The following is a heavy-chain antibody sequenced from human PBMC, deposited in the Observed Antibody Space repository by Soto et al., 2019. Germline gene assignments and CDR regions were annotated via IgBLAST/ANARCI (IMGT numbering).Heavy chain of an antibody. V-gene: IGHV3-9*01. Sequence: GGSLRLSCAASGFTFDDYAMHWVRQAPGKGLEWVSGISWNSGSIGYADSVKGRFTISRDNAKNSLYLQMNSLRAEDTALYYCAKDLLTFGGVIDYWGQGTLVTVSS. CDR2: ISWNSGSI. CDR3: AKDLLTFGGVIDY. D-gene: IGHD3-16*01. CDR1: GFTFDDYA. J-gene: IGHJ4*02.